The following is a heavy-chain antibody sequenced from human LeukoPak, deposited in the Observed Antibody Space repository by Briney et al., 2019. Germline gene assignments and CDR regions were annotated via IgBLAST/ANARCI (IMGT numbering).Heavy chain of an antibody. CDR3: ARSGVVITDWYFDL. V-gene: IGHV4-30-4*08. CDR2: IYYSGST. J-gene: IGHJ2*01. D-gene: IGHD3-3*01. Sequence: SQTLSLTCTVSGGSISSGDYSWSWIRQHPGKGLEWIGYIYYSGSTDYNPSLKSRVTMSVDTSKDQFSLKLSSVTAADTAVYYCARSGVVITDWYFDLWGRGTLVTVSS. CDR1: GGSISSGDYS.